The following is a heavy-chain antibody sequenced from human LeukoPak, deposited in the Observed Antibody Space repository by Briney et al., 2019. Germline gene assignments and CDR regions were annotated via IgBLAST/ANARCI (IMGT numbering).Heavy chain of an antibody. V-gene: IGHV5-51*01. CDR2: IYPADSDT. CDR3: ARQSRDGSKTRGYYFDS. CDR1: GYIFTNYW. Sequence: GESLQISCQVSGYIFTNYWIGWVRHMPGKGLEWMGIIYPADSDTTYSTSFEGQVTISADKSIDTVYLQWSSLKASDTATYYCARQSRDGSKTRGYYFDSWGQGTLVTVSS. J-gene: IGHJ4*02. D-gene: IGHD3-10*01.